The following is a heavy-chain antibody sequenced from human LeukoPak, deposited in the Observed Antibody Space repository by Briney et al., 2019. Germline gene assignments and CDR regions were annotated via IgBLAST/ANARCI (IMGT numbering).Heavy chain of an antibody. V-gene: IGHV1-2*04. CDR1: GYTFTSYA. Sequence: ASVKVSCKASGYTFTSYAMHWVRQAPGQRLEWMGWINPNSGGTNYAQKFQGWVTMTRDTSISTAYMELSRLRSDDTAVYYCARGFYCSSTSCYLDGYNPAFDYWGQGTLVTVSS. J-gene: IGHJ4*02. CDR2: INPNSGGT. D-gene: IGHD2-2*01. CDR3: ARGFYCSSTSCYLDGYNPAFDY.